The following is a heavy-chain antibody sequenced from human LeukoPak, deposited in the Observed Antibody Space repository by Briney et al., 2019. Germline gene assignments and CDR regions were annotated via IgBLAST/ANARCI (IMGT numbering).Heavy chain of an antibody. V-gene: IGHV4-34*01. Sequence: PSETLSLTCAVYSGSFSGYYWSWIRQPPGKGLEWIGEINHSGSTNYNPSLKSRVTISVDTSKNQFSLKLSSVTAADTAVYYCARDRPYYDFWSGYYLIDYWGQGTLVTVSS. CDR1: SGSFSGYY. CDR3: ARDRPYYDFWSGYYLIDY. J-gene: IGHJ4*02. D-gene: IGHD3-3*01. CDR2: INHSGST.